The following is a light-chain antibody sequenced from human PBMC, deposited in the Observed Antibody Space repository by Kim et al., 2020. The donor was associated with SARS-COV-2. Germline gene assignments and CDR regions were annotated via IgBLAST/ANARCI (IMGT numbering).Light chain of an antibody. J-gene: IGLJ3*02. CDR1: SESMATNY. Sequence: GKTVTIPCTRSSESMATNYVQWYQQRPGRSPSTVIYEEKQRPSGVPERFSGAIDSSSNSASLTISGLRTENEADYCCQSYDSLNRVFGGGTQLTVL. V-gene: IGLV6-57*01. CDR3: QSYDSLNRV. CDR2: EEK.